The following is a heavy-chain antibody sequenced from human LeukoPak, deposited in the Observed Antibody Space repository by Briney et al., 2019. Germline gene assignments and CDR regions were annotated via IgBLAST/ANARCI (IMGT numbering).Heavy chain of an antibody. CDR3: ASSYSYGSGRPFYFDY. Sequence: GSLRLSCAASGFTFSSYAMSWVRQAPGKGLEWGSAISGSGGSTYYADSVKGRFTISRDNPKNTLFLQMNGLRAEDTAVYYCASSYSYGSGRPFYFDYWGRGTLVTVSS. CDR2: ISGSGGST. V-gene: IGHV3-23*01. J-gene: IGHJ4*02. CDR1: GFTFSSYA. D-gene: IGHD3-10*01.